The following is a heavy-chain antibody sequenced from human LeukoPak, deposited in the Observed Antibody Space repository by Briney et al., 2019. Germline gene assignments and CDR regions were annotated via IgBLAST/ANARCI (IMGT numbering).Heavy chain of an antibody. CDR2: INPNSGGT. D-gene: IGHD3-10*01. CDR3: ASEPARGNWCDL. J-gene: IGHJ5*02. V-gene: IGHV1-2*02. CDR1: GYTLTVYH. Sequence: ASDKVSRKPSGYTLTVYHMHWVRHAPEQGRECGGWINPNSGGTNYAQEFQGRVTMTRDMSINRPHVELSRLRSEHTAVYFCASEPARGNWCDLGGEGT.